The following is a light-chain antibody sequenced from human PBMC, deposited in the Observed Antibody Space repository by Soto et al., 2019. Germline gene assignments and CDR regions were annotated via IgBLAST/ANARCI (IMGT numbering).Light chain of an antibody. Sequence: IQMTQSPSTLSASVGDRVTITCRASHNIERWMAWYQQKPGKAPKLLIYDASSLESGAPSRFSGSGSGTEFTLTISSLQPDDFATYYCQQYNSYWRTFGQGTKVDIK. J-gene: IGKJ1*01. V-gene: IGKV1-5*01. CDR2: DAS. CDR1: HNIERW. CDR3: QQYNSYWRT.